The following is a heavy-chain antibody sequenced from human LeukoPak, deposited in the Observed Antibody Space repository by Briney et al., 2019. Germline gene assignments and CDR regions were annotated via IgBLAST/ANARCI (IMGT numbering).Heavy chain of an antibody. V-gene: IGHV3-53*01. CDR1: GFTVSSNY. Sequence: GGSLRLSCAASGFTVSSNYMSWVRQGPGKGLECVSVISNDGDTYYADSVKGRFTISRDTSRNTVSLQMNSLRAEDMAVYYCAGDKTTGGWYEFDYWGQGTLVTVSS. J-gene: IGHJ4*02. CDR3: AGDKTTGGWYEFDY. D-gene: IGHD6-19*01. CDR2: ISNDGDT.